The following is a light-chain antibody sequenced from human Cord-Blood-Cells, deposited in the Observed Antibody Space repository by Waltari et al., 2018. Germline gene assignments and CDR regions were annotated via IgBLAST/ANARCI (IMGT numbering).Light chain of an antibody. Sequence: QSALTQPAPVSGSPGQSITISCTVTSSDVGSYNLVSWYQQHPGKAPKLMIYEVSKRPPGVSNRFSGSKSGNTSSLTISGLQAEDEADYYCCSYAGSSTWVFGGGTKLTVL. CDR1: SSDVGSYNL. J-gene: IGLJ3*02. CDR2: EVS. V-gene: IGLV2-23*02. CDR3: CSYAGSSTWV.